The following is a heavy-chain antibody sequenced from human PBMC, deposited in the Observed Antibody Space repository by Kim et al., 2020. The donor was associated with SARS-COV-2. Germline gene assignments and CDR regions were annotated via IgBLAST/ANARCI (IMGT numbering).Heavy chain of an antibody. CDR1: GGSISSSSYY. CDR3: ARRGITMVRGVSSSWF. Sequence: SETLSLTCTVSGGSISSSSYYWGWIRQPPGKGLEWIGSIYYSGSTYYNPSLKSRVTISVDTSKNQFSLKLSSVTAADTAVYYCARRGITMVRGVSSSWF. CDR2: IYYSGST. V-gene: IGHV4-39*01. D-gene: IGHD3-10*01. J-gene: IGHJ5*01.